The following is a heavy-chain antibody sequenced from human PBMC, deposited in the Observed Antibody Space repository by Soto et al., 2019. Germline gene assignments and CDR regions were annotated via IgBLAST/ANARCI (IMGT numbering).Heavy chain of an antibody. CDR1: GDSVSSNSAA. CDR2: TYYRSKWYK. V-gene: IGHV6-1*01. J-gene: IGHJ5*01. D-gene: IGHD6-13*01. CDR3: VRVPNFKTAAGPDWFDS. Sequence: SQTLSLTCDISGDSVSSNSAAWNWIRQSPSRGLEWLGRTYYRSKWYKEYAASVKSRIIINSDTSKNQFSLQLNSVTPEDTAVYYCVRVPNFKTAAGPDWFDSWGQGILVTVSS.